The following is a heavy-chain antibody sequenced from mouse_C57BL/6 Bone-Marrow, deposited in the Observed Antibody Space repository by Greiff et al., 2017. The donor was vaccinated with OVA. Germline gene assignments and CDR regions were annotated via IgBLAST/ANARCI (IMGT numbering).Heavy chain of an antibody. D-gene: IGHD1-1*01. CDR1: GYTFTDYY. J-gene: IGHJ2*01. Sequence: QVQLQQSGPELVKPGASVKISCKASGYTFTDYYINWVKQRPGQGLEWIGWIFPGSGSTYYNEKFKGKATLTVDKSSSTAYMLLSSLTSEDSAVYFCATGGDYYGSRNYFDYWGQGTTLTVSS. V-gene: IGHV1-75*01. CDR3: ATGGDYYGSRNYFDY. CDR2: IFPGSGST.